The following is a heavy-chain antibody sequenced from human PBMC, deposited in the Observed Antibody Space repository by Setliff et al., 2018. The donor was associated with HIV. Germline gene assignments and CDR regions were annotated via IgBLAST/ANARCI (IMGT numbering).Heavy chain of an antibody. CDR2: INPNSGGT. J-gene: IGHJ6*03. V-gene: IGHV1-2*06. D-gene: IGHD2-2*01. Sequence: GASVKVSCKASGYTFTGYYMHWVRQAPGQGLGWMGRINPNSGGTNYAQKFQGRVTMTRDTSISTAYMELSRLRSDDTAVYYCARDRSYCSSTSCFNYYYYYYMDVWGKGTTVTVSS. CDR3: ARDRSYCSSTSCFNYYYYYYMDV. CDR1: GYTFTGYY.